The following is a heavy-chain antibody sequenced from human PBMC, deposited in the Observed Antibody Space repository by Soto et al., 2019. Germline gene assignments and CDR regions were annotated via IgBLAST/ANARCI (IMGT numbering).Heavy chain of an antibody. Sequence: GGSLRLSCAASGFTFSNYGMHWVRQAPGKGLEWVASISYDGNNKYYADSVKGPFTISRDNSKNTVYLQMNSLRAEDTAVYYCAKDSFYCSGGSCQYYFDYWGQGT. D-gene: IGHD2-15*01. CDR3: AKDSFYCSGGSCQYYFDY. J-gene: IGHJ4*02. CDR2: ISYDGNNK. CDR1: GFTFSNYG. V-gene: IGHV3-30*18.